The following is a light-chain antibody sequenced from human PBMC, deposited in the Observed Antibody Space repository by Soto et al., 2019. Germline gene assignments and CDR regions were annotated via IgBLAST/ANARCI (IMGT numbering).Light chain of an antibody. J-gene: IGLJ2*01. CDR1: SNDIGAFDY. CDR2: EVF. V-gene: IGLV2-14*01. Sequence: QSALTQPASVSASPGQSISISCTGTSNDIGAFDYVSWYQQHPGKAPKLILFEVFNRPSGVSTRFSGSKSGSTASLTISGLQAEDEADYFCSSYTTNNAHVFGGGTKVTFL. CDR3: SSYTTNNAHV.